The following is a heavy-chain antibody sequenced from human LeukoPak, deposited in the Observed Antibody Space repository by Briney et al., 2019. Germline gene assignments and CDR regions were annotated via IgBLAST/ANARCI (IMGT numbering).Heavy chain of an antibody. J-gene: IGHJ4*02. D-gene: IGHD2-15*01. CDR3: ARRGENCSGGSCYGLDY. CDR1: GGSISSYY. CDR2: IYYSGSA. V-gene: IGHV4-59*01. Sequence: PSETLSLTCTVSGGSISSYYWSWIRQPPGKGLEWIGYIYYSGSANYNPSLKSRVTISVDTSKNQFSLKLSSVTAADTAVYYCARRGENCSGGSCYGLDYWGQGTLVTVSS.